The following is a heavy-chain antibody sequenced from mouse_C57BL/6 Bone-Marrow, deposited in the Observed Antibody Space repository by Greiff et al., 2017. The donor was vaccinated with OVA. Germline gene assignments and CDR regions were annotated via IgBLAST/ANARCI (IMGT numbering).Heavy chain of an antibody. Sequence: EVQLQQSVAELVRPGASVKLSCTASGFNIKNTYMHWVKQRPEQGLEWIGRIDPANGNTKYAPNFQGKGTITADTSSNTAYLQHSSLTSEDTTICYGARWPIYYGSSYRFAYWGQGTLVTVSA. CDR2: IDPANGNT. CDR1: GFNIKNTY. D-gene: IGHD1-1*01. J-gene: IGHJ3*01. V-gene: IGHV14-3*01. CDR3: ARWPIYYGSSYRFAY.